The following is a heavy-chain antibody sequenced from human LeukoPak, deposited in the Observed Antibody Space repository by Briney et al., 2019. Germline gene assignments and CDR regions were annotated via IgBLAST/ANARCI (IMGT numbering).Heavy chain of an antibody. CDR3: AKGAGYCSGGSCYRLDY. Sequence: GGSLRLSCAASGFAFSSYGMHWVRQAPGKGLEWVAFIRYDGSNKYYADSVKGRFTISRDNSKNTPYLQMNSLRAEDTAVYYCAKGAGYCSGGSCYRLDYWGQGTLVTVSS. J-gene: IGHJ4*02. CDR1: GFAFSSYG. V-gene: IGHV3-30*02. D-gene: IGHD2-15*01. CDR2: IRYDGSNK.